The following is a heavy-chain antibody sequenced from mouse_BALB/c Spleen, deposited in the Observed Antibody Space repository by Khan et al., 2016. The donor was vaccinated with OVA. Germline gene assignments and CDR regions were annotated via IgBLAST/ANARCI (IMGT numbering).Heavy chain of an antibody. J-gene: IGHJ2*01. CDR1: GYSITSDYA. CDR2: ISYSGNT. V-gene: IGHV3-2*02. CDR3: ARIYGGDFDY. D-gene: IGHD1-1*01. Sequence: EVQLVETGPGLVKPSQSLSLTCTVTGYSITSDYAWNWIRQFPGNKLEWMSYISYSGNTKYNPSLKSRISITRDTSKNQFFLQLNSVTTEDTATYYCARIYGGDFDYWGQGTTLTVSS.